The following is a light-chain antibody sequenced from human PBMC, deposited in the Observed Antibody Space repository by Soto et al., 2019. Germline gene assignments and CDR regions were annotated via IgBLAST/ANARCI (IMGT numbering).Light chain of an antibody. J-gene: IGKJ5*01. V-gene: IGKV1-5*01. CDR2: DAS. Sequence: DIQMTQSPSTLSASVGDRVTITCRASQSISSWLAWYQQKPGKAPKLLIYDASSLESGVPSRFSGSGSGTDFTLTITRLEPEDSAVYFCQQYTGPPTTFGQGTRLEI. CDR3: QQYTGPPTT. CDR1: QSISSW.